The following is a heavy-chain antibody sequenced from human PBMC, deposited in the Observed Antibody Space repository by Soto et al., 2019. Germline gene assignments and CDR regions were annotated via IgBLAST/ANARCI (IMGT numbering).Heavy chain of an antibody. CDR2: IYYSGST. CDR3: ARYGRKWNYYYFCMDV. V-gene: IGHV4-30-4*01. CDR1: GGSISSDDYY. J-gene: IGHJ6*02. Sequence: SETLSLTCTVSGGSISSDDYYWSWVRPPPGKGLEWLGYIYYSGSTYYNPSLKSRVSISVDTSKNQFSLKLRSLSAAATAAYYCARYGRKWNYYYFCMDVWGQGTMVTVSS. D-gene: IGHD1-26*01.